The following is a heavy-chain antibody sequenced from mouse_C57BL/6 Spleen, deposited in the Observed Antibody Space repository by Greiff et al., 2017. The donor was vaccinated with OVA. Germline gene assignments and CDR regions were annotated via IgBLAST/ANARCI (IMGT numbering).Heavy chain of an antibody. J-gene: IGHJ2*01. V-gene: IGHV5-6*01. Sequence: EVKVVESGGDLVKPGGSLKLSCAASGFTFSSYGMSWVRQTPDKRLEWVATISSGGSYTYYPDSVKGRFTISRDNAKNTLYLQMSSLKSEDTAMYYCARLPGSSPYYFDYWGQGTTLTVSS. D-gene: IGHD1-1*01. CDR2: ISSGGSYT. CDR1: GFTFSSYG. CDR3: ARLPGSSPYYFDY.